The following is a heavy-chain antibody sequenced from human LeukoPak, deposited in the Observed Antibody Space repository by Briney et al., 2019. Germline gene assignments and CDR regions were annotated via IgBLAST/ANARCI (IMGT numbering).Heavy chain of an antibody. J-gene: IGHJ5*02. V-gene: IGHV1-8*01. Sequence: GASVKVSCKASGYTFTSYDINWVRQATGQGLEWMGWMNPNSGNTGYAQKFQGRVTMTRNTSISTAYMELSSLRSEDTAVYYCARGTFGIVVVPARFDPWGQGTLVTVSS. CDR2: MNPNSGNT. CDR3: ARGTFGIVVVPARFDP. D-gene: IGHD2-2*01. CDR1: GYTFTSYD.